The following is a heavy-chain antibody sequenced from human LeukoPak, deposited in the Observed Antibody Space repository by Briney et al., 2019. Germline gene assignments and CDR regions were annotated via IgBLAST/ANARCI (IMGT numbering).Heavy chain of an antibody. D-gene: IGHD5-18*01. J-gene: IGHJ4*02. CDR2: IRHDGSNE. CDR3: TQYTYGFFQY. Sequence: GGSLRLSCAASGFTFNTYGMHWVRQAPGEGLEWVAFIRHDGSNECYADSVKGRFTISRDNSKNTLYLQMNSLKTEDTAVYYCTQYTYGFFQYWGQGTLVTVSS. V-gene: IGHV3-30*02. CDR1: GFTFNTYG.